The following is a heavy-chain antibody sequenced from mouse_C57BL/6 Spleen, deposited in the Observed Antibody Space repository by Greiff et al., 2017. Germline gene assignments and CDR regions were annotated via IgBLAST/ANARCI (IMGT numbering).Heavy chain of an antibody. D-gene: IGHD1-1*01. Sequence: VQLQQSGAELVKPGASVKISCKASGYAFSSYWMNWVKQRPGKGLEWIGQIYPGDGDTNSNGKFKGKATLTADKSSSTAYMQLSSLTSEDSAVYFCARGDYGSSLHWYFDVGGTGTTVTVSS. CDR3: ARGDYGSSLHWYFDV. J-gene: IGHJ1*03. CDR1: GYAFSSYW. V-gene: IGHV1-80*01. CDR2: IYPGDGDT.